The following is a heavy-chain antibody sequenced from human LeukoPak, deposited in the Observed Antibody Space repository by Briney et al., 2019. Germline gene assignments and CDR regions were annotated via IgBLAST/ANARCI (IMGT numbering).Heavy chain of an antibody. CDR3: AGGAGWLSDY. CDR1: GFTFSPYW. D-gene: IGHD2-15*01. Sequence: PGGSLRLSCAASGFTFSPYWMNWFRQAPGRGLEWVALIKEDGSEELYDGSVEGRFTISRDSGKNSLYLQMNSLRVEDTAVYYCAGGAGWLSDYWGQGTLVTVSS. CDR2: IKEDGSEE. J-gene: IGHJ4*02. V-gene: IGHV3-7*03.